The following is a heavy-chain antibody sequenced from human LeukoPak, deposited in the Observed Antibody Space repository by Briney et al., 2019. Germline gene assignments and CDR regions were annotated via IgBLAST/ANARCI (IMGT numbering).Heavy chain of an antibody. CDR1: GGSFSGYY. D-gene: IGHD4-23*01. V-gene: IGHV4-34*01. J-gene: IGHJ4*02. Sequence: PSETLSLTCAVYGGSFSGYYWSWIRQPPRKGLEWIGEINHSGSTNYNPSLKSRVTISVDTSKNQFSLKLSSVTAADTAVYYCARASVVTDYWGQGTLVTVPS. CDR3: ARASVVTDY. CDR2: INHSGST.